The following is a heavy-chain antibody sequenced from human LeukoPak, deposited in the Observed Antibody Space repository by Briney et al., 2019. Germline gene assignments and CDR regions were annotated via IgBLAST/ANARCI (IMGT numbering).Heavy chain of an antibody. V-gene: IGHV4-61*02. CDR3: ARTYCGGDCRGYYYHYYMDV. J-gene: IGHJ6*03. CDR1: GGSISSGSYY. D-gene: IGHD2-21*02. Sequence: SETLSLTCSVSGGSISSGSYYWSWIRQPAGKGLEWIGRIYTSGSTNYNPSLKSRVTISVDRSKNQFSLKLSSVTAADTAVYYCARTYCGGDCRGYYYHYYMDVWGKGTTVTISS. CDR2: IYTSGST.